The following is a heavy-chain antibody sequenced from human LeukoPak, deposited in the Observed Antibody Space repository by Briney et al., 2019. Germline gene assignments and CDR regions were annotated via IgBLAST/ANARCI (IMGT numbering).Heavy chain of an antibody. D-gene: IGHD3-22*01. CDR2: IIPIFGTA. Sequence: GSSVKVSCKASGGTFSSYAISWVRQAPGQGLEWMGGIIPIFGTANYAQKFQGRVTITTDESTSTAYMELSSLRSEDTAVYYCVDRTSSGYYYWSQGTLVTVSS. V-gene: IGHV1-69*05. CDR1: GGTFSSYA. J-gene: IGHJ4*02. CDR3: VDRTSSGYYY.